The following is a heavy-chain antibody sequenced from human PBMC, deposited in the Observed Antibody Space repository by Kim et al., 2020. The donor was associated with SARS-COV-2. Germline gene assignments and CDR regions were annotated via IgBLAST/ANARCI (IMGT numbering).Heavy chain of an antibody. V-gene: IGHV3-43*01. J-gene: IGHJ4*02. Sequence: GGSLRLSCAASGFTFDDYTMHWVRQAPGKGLEWVSLISWDGGSTYYADSVKGRFTISRDNSKNSLYLQMNSLRTEDTALYYCAKDIGPYYYGSGSYGGYDYWGQGTLVTVSS. CDR1: GFTFDDYT. D-gene: IGHD3-10*01. CDR3: AKDIGPYYYGSGSYGGYDY. CDR2: ISWDGGST.